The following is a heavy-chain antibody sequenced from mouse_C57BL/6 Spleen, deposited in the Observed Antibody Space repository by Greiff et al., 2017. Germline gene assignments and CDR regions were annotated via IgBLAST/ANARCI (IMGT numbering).Heavy chain of an antibody. V-gene: IGHV5-17*01. CDR1: GFTFSDYG. J-gene: IGHJ4*01. CDR3: ARRGGYEGAMDY. D-gene: IGHD2-2*01. CDR2: ISSGSSTI. Sequence: EVKLVESGGGLVKPGGSLKLSCAASGFTFSDYGMHWVRQAPEQGLEWVAYISSGSSTIYYAATVKGRFTISRDNATNTLFLQLTSLRSEDTAMYYCARRGGYEGAMDYWGQGTSGTVSS.